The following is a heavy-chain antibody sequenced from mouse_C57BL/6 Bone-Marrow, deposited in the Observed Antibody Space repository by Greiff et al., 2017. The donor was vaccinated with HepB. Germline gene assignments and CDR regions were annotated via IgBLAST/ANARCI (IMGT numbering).Heavy chain of an antibody. CDR3: ARVPHYYAMDY. V-gene: IGHV1-82*01. CDR1: GYAFSSSW. Sequence: VQLQQSGPELVKPGASVKISCKASGYAFSSSWMNWVKQRPGKGLEWIGRIYPGDGDTNYNGKFKGKATLTADKSSSTAYMQLSSLTSEDSAVYFCARVPHYYAMDYWGQGTSVTVSS. CDR2: IYPGDGDT. J-gene: IGHJ4*01.